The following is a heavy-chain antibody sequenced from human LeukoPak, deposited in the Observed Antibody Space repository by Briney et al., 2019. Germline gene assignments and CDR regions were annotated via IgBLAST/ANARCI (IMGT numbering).Heavy chain of an antibody. V-gene: IGHV4-61*01. Sequence: SETLSLTCTVSGGSVSSGSYYWSWIRQPPGKGLEWIGCIYYSGSTNYNPSLKSRVTISVDTSKNQFSLKLSSVTAADTAVYYCAREAPDYYDSSGYFMTGAFDIWGQGTMVTVSS. CDR1: GGSVSSGSYY. CDR2: IYYSGST. J-gene: IGHJ3*02. D-gene: IGHD3-22*01. CDR3: AREAPDYYDSSGYFMTGAFDI.